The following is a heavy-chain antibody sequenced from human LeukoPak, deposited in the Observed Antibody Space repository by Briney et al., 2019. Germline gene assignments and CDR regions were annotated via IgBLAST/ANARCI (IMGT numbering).Heavy chain of an antibody. Sequence: GGSLRLSCAASGFTFNSYWMSWVRQAPGEGLEWVANIKQDGGAKYHVDSVKGRFTISRDNAKNSLYLQMNSLRAEDTAVYYCARDGAGYGYYMDVWGKGTTVTVSS. CDR2: IKQDGGAK. D-gene: IGHD4-17*01. CDR3: ARDGAGYGYYMDV. CDR1: GFTFNSYW. V-gene: IGHV3-7*01. J-gene: IGHJ6*03.